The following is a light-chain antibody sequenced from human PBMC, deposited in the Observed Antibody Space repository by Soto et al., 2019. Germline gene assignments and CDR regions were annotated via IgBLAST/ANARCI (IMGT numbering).Light chain of an antibody. CDR3: QQHGTSPGK. V-gene: IGKV3-20*01. Sequence: EIVLTQSPGALSLSPEETATLSCRASQTVNSDYLAWFQQRPGQAPRLLIFATSRRATDIPDRFSGSGSGTDFTLAIRRLEPEDFAVYYCQQHGTSPGKFGTGTKADIK. CDR2: ATS. CDR1: QTVNSDY. J-gene: IGKJ1*01.